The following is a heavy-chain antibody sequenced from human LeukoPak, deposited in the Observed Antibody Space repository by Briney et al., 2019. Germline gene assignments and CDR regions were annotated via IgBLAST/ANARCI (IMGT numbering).Heavy chain of an antibody. D-gene: IGHD3-22*01. CDR1: EFTFSSYS. V-gene: IGHV3-48*01. CDR3: ANPPWVITLIVVAKYFDY. Sequence: GGSLRLSCAASEFTFSSYSMSWVRQAPGKGLEWVAYIRRSSSTIYYADSVKGRFTISRDNSKNTLYLQMNSLRAEDTAVYYCANPPWVITLIVVAKYFDYWGQGTLVTVSS. J-gene: IGHJ4*02. CDR2: IRRSSSTI.